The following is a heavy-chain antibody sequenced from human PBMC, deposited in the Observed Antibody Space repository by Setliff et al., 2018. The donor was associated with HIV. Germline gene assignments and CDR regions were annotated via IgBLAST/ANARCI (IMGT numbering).Heavy chain of an antibody. D-gene: IGHD3-10*01. CDR3: ARHRRDYYGSGGYSA. CDR2: IFYSGTT. Sequence: SETLSPTCTVSGGSINSYYWSWIRQPPGKGLEWIGYIFYSGTTSYNPSLKSRVTISVDTSKNQFSLKLSSVTAADTAVYYCARHRRDYYGSGGYSAWGQGTLVTVSS. CDR1: GGSINSYY. J-gene: IGHJ5*02. V-gene: IGHV4-59*08.